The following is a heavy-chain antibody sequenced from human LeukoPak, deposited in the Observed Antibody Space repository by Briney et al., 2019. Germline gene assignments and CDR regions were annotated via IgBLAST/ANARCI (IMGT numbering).Heavy chain of an antibody. CDR1: GGSISSYS. D-gene: IGHD3-3*01. V-gene: IGHV4-4*07. CDR2: IYASGST. Sequence: SETLSLTCTVSGGSISSYSWNWIRQPAGKGVEWIGHIYASGSTNYNPSLKSRVTMSVDTSMNQFSLKLSSVTAADTAVYYCARGDDFWSGYSYWGQGTLVTVSS. J-gene: IGHJ4*02. CDR3: ARGDDFWSGYSY.